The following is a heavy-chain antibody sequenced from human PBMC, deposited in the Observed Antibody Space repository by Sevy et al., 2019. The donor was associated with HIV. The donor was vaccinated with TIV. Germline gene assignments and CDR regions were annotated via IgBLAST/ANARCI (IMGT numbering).Heavy chain of an antibody. D-gene: IGHD5-12*01. V-gene: IGHV3-48*01. CDR2: ISSSSNTI. J-gene: IGHJ6*02. Sequence: GGSLRLSCAASGFTFITYNMNWVRQAPGKGLEWISYISSSSNTIYYADSVRGRFTISRDNVKNSVYLQMNSLRAEDTAVYYCARNGGYADYDMDVWGQGTTVTVSS. CDR3: ARNGGYADYDMDV. CDR1: GFTFITYN.